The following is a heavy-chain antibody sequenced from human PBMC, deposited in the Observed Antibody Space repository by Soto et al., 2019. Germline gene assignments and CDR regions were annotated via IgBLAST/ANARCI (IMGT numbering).Heavy chain of an antibody. D-gene: IGHD3-22*01. CDR3: ARVIPDYYDSSGYPDY. CDR1: GGSISSGGYY. CDR2: IYYSGST. V-gene: IGHV4-31*03. J-gene: IGHJ4*02. Sequence: QVQLQESGPGLVKPSQTLSLTCTVSGGSISSGGYYWSWIRQHPGKGLEWIGYIYYSGSTYYNPSLKSRVIITADTSKNQSSLKLSSVTAADTAVYYCARVIPDYYDSSGYPDYWGQGTLVTVSS.